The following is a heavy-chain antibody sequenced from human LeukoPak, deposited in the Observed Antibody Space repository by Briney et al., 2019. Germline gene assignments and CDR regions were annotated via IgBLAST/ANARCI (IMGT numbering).Heavy chain of an antibody. V-gene: IGHV3-30*04. J-gene: IGHJ4*02. CDR1: RFTFSNYA. Sequence: GGSLRLSCAASRFTFSNYAMHWVRQAPGKGLEWVAVISYDGFDKYYADSVKGRFTISRDNSKRTLYLHMDTLRVEDTAVYYCAKDLDSTNLYEGPEDFWGQGTLVTVSS. CDR2: ISYDGFDK. CDR3: AKDLDSTNLYEGPEDF. D-gene: IGHD2/OR15-2a*01.